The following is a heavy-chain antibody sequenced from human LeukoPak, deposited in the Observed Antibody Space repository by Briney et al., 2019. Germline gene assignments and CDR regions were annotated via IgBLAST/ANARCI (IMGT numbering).Heavy chain of an antibody. D-gene: IGHD2-8*01. CDR1: GITFSSYS. V-gene: IGHV3-21*01. CDR2: ISSSSSYI. Sequence: GGSLRLSCAASGITFSSYSMNWVRQAPGKGLEWVSSISSSSSYIYYADSVKGRFTISRDNAKNSLYLQMNSLRAEDTAVYYCARDRRANDYGDYWGQGTLVTVSS. CDR3: ARDRRANDYGDY. J-gene: IGHJ4*02.